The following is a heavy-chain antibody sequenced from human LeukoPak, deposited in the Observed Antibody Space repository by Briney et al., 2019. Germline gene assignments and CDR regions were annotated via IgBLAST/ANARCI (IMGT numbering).Heavy chain of an antibody. V-gene: IGHV4-34*01. Sequence: SETLSLTCAVHGGSFSGYYWSWIRQPPGKGLEWIGEINHSGSTNYNPSLKSRVTISVDTSKNQFSLKLSSVTAADTAVYYCARGPSLSIAAAGTLFGFDPWGQGTLVTVSS. CDR1: GGSFSGYY. J-gene: IGHJ5*02. CDR3: ARGPSLSIAAAGTLFGFDP. CDR2: INHSGST. D-gene: IGHD6-13*01.